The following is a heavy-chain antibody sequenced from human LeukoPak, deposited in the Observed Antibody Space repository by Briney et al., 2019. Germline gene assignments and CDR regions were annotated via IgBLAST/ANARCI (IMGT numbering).Heavy chain of an antibody. J-gene: IGHJ6*02. CDR2: IYGGGST. CDR1: GFTFSSYA. D-gene: IGHD3-3*01. V-gene: IGHV3-66*01. Sequence: GGSVRLSCAASGFTFSSYAMSWVRQAPGKGLEWVSVIYGGGSTYYADSVKGRFTISRDNSKNTLYLQMNSLRAEDTAVYYCARNHHDFWRGYPYGMDVWGQGTTVTVSS. CDR3: ARNHHDFWRGYPYGMDV.